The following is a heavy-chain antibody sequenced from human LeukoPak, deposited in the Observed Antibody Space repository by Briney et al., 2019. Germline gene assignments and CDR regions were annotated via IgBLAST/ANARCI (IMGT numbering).Heavy chain of an antibody. D-gene: IGHD5-12*01. J-gene: IGHJ4*02. CDR3: ARDQLAYSGYDTLFDY. Sequence: GGSLRLSCAASGFTFNSYAIHWVRQAPGKGLEWVAVISYDGSNKYYADSVKGRFTISRDNSKNTLYLQLKSLRPEDTAVYYCARDQLAYSGYDTLFDYWGQGTLVTVSS. CDR1: GFTFNSYA. V-gene: IGHV3-30*04. CDR2: ISYDGSNK.